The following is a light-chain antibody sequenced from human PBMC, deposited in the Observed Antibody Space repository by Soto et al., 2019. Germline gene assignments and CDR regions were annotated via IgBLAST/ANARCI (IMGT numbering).Light chain of an antibody. Sequence: QSVLTQPASVSGSPGQSIAISCTGTSSDVGAYNSVSWYQQYPGKAPKLMIHDVSNRPSGVSDRFSGSKSGNTASLTFFGLQAEDEADYYCSSYTSSNSYVFGSGTKVTVL. V-gene: IGLV2-14*01. CDR3: SSYTSSNSYV. CDR1: SSDVGAYNS. J-gene: IGLJ1*01. CDR2: DVS.